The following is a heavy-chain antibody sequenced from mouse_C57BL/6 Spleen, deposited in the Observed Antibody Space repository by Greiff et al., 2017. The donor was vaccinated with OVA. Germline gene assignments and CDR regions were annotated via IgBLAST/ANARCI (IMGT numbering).Heavy chain of an antibody. CDR3: ARWGYDGGMDY. CDR2: INPSTGGT. J-gene: IGHJ4*01. Sequence: DVQLQESGPELVKPGASVKISCKASGYSFTGYYMNWVKQSPEKSLEWIGEINPSTGGTTYNQKFKAKATLTVDKSSSTAYMQLKSLTSEDSAVYYCARWGYDGGMDYWGQGTSVTVSS. D-gene: IGHD2-12*01. V-gene: IGHV1-42*01. CDR1: GYSFTGYY.